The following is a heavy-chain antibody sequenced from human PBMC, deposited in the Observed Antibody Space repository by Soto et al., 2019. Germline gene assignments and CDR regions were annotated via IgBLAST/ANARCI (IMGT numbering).Heavy chain of an antibody. Sequence: EVQLLESGGGFVQPGGSLRLSCAGSGFTLKNYAMSWVRQAPGKGLEWVSGISGSGGSTYYTYSVKGRFTMSRDNSKNTLYLQMNSLRAEDTAVYYCAKWYCSGGSCYPTFDSWGQGTLVNVSS. J-gene: IGHJ4*02. D-gene: IGHD2-15*01. V-gene: IGHV3-23*01. CDR3: AKWYCSGGSCYPTFDS. CDR2: ISGSGGST. CDR1: GFTLKNYA.